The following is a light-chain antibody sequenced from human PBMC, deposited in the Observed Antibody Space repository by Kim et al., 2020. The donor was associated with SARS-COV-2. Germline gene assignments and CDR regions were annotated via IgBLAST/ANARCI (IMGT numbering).Light chain of an antibody. J-gene: IGLJ2*01. CDR2: QDS. CDR3: QAWDSSTVV. Sequence: GSPGQTASITCSGDKLGDKYACWYQQKPGQSPVLVIYQDSKRPSGIPERFSGSNAGNTATLTISGTQAMDEADYYCQAWDSSTVVFGGGTQLTVL. V-gene: IGLV3-1*01. CDR1: KLGDKY.